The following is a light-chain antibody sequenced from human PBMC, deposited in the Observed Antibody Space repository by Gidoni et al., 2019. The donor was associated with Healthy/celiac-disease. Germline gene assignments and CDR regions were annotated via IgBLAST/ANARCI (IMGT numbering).Light chain of an antibody. J-gene: IGKJ3*01. CDR3: QQSYSTPPL. Sequence: DIQMTQSPSSLSASVGDRVTITCRASQSISSYLNWDQQKPGKAPKLLIYAASSLQSGVPSRFSGSGSGTDFTLTISSLQPEDFATYYCQQSYSTPPLFXPXTKVEIK. CDR2: AAS. CDR1: QSISSY. V-gene: IGKV1-39*01.